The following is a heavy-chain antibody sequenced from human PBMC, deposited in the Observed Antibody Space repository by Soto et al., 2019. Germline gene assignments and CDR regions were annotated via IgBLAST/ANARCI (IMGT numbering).Heavy chain of an antibody. CDR3: ARAHYGDYGYGMDV. D-gene: IGHD4-17*01. CDR2: IYYSGST. Sequence: SETLSLTCTVSGGSVNSYYWSWIRQSPGKGLEWIGYIYYSGSTNYNPSLKSRVTISVDRSKNQFSLKLSSVTAADTAVYYCARAHYGDYGYGMDVWGQGTTVTVSS. J-gene: IGHJ6*02. CDR1: GGSVNSYY. V-gene: IGHV4-59*02.